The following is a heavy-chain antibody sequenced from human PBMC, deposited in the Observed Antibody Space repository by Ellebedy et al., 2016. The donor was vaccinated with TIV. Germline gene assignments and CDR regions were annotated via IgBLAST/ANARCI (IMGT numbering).Heavy chain of an antibody. CDR3: ARDSSGMEAAGTSFDY. CDR1: GGSIGTFY. CDR2: IYNGMIT. Sequence: MPSETLSLTCTVSGGSIGTFYWNWIRQPPGKGLEWIGCIYNGMITHYDPSLMSRVTISVDTSKNQFSLKLRSVTAADTAVYYCARDSSGMEAAGTSFDYWGQGALVTVSS. J-gene: IGHJ4*02. D-gene: IGHD6-13*01. V-gene: IGHV4-59*12.